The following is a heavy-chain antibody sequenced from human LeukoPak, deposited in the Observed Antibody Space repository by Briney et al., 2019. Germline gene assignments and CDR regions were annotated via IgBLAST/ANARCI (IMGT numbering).Heavy chain of an antibody. D-gene: IGHD3-10*01. V-gene: IGHV3-23*01. CDR1: GFTFSSYA. CDR2: ISGSGGST. CDR3: AKDRRDPMVRGVLDY. Sequence: GGSLRLSCAASGFTFSSYAMSWVRQAPGKGLEWVSAISGSGGSTYYADSVKGRFTISRDNSKNTLYLQMNGLRAEDTAVYYCAKDRRDPMVRGVLDYWGQGTLVTVSS. J-gene: IGHJ4*02.